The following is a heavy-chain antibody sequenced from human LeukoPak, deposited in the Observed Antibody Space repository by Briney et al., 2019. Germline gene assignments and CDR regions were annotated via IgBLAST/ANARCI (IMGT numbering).Heavy chain of an antibody. D-gene: IGHD6-19*01. CDR1: GFTFSSYW. Sequence: GGSLRLSCAASGFTFSSYWMSWVRQAPGRGLEWVANIKQDGSEKYYVDSVKGRFTISRDNAKNSLYLQMNSLRAEDTAVYYCARDRDIAVAGTHSPPEPYFDYWGQGTLVTVSS. V-gene: IGHV3-7*01. CDR3: ARDRDIAVAGTHSPPEPYFDY. CDR2: IKQDGSEK. J-gene: IGHJ4*02.